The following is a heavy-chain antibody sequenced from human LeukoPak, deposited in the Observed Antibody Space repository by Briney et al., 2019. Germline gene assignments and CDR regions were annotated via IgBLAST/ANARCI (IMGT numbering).Heavy chain of an antibody. V-gene: IGHV3-30*04. CDR2: ISYDGSNK. CDR3: AREFGLLWFGEPGGYFDY. D-gene: IGHD3-10*01. Sequence: PGGSLRLSCAASGSTFSSYAMHWVRQAPGKGLEWVAVISYDGSNKYYADSVKGRFTISRDNSKNTLYLQMNSLRAEDTAVYYCAREFGLLWFGEPGGYFDYWGQGTLVTVSS. J-gene: IGHJ4*02. CDR1: GSTFSSYA.